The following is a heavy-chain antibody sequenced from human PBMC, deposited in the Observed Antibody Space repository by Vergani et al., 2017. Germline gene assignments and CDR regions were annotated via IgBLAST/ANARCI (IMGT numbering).Heavy chain of an antibody. V-gene: IGHV3-33*01. CDR1: GFTFSSYG. D-gene: IGHD5-12*01. J-gene: IGHJ4*02. CDR3: ARDSLVAKGXFDY. CDR2: IWYDGSNK. Sequence: QVQLVESGGGVVQPGRSLRLSCAASGFTFSSYGMHWVRQAPGKGLEWVAVIWYDGSNKYYADSVKGRVTISRDNSKNTLYLQMNSLSAEDTAVYYCARDSLVAKGXFDYWGQGTLVTVSS.